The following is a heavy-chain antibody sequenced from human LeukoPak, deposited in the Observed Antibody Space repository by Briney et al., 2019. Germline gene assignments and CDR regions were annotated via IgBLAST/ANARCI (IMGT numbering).Heavy chain of an antibody. J-gene: IGHJ5*02. Sequence: GGSLRLSCAASGFTFSSYSMNWVRQAPGKGLEWASSISSSSSYIYYADSVKGRFTISRDNAKNSLYLQMNSLRAEDTAVYYCEVITTNNWFDPWGQGTLVTVSS. D-gene: IGHD3-22*01. CDR2: ISSSSSYI. CDR1: GFTFSSYS. CDR3: EVITTNNWFDP. V-gene: IGHV3-21*01.